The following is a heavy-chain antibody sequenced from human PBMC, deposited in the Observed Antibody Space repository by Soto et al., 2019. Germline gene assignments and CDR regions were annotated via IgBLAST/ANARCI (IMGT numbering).Heavy chain of an antibody. CDR3: AREKLDYSSSLVVDAEYFQH. Sequence: ASVKVSCKASGYTFTGYYMHWVRQAPGQGLEWMGWINPNSGGTNYAQKFQGRVTMTRDTSISTAYMELSRLRSDDTAVYYCAREKLDYSSSLVVDAEYFQHWGQGTLVTVSS. D-gene: IGHD3-22*01. CDR2: INPNSGGT. CDR1: GYTFTGYY. J-gene: IGHJ1*01. V-gene: IGHV1-2*02.